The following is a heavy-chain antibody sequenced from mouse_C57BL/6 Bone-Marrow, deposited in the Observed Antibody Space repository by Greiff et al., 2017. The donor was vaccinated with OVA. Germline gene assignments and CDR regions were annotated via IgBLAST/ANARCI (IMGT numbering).Heavy chain of an antibody. D-gene: IGHD1-1*01. V-gene: IGHV1-55*01. CDR1: GYTFTSYW. CDR2: IYPGSGST. Sequence: VQLQQPGAELVKPGASVKMSCKASGYTFTSYWITWVKQRPGQGLEWIGDIYPGSGSTNYNEKFKSKATLTVDTSSSTAYMQLSSLTSEDSAVYYCARPPYYYGSSYDDYFDYWGLGTTLTVSS. J-gene: IGHJ2*01. CDR3: ARPPYYYGSSYDDYFDY.